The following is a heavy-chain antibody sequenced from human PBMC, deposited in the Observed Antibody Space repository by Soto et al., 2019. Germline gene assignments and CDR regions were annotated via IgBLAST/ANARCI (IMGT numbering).Heavy chain of an antibody. V-gene: IGHV3-23*01. Sequence: GGSLRLSCAASGFSFVNYAMNWVRQAPGKGLEWVSGLSGSGTSTYYADSVKGRFTISRDNSRDTLFLQMNSLTADDAAVYYCAKATTNGGWFNPFDSWGQGALVTVSS. CDR3: AKATTNGGWFNPFDS. CDR2: LSGSGTST. D-gene: IGHD6-19*01. CDR1: GFSFVNYA. J-gene: IGHJ4*02.